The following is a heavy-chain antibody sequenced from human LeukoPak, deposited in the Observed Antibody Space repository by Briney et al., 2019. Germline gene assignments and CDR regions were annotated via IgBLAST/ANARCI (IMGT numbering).Heavy chain of an antibody. CDR3: AGQHDSNGYYFY. D-gene: IGHD3-22*01. V-gene: IGHV4-38-2*01. J-gene: IGHJ4*02. Sequence: SETLSLTCAVTGNSISSGYYWGWIRQPPGKGLEWIGSICHSGSTYYNPSLKSRVTISVDTSKNRFSLKLRSVTAADTAVYYCAGQHDSNGYYFYWGQGTLVTVSS. CDR2: ICHSGST. CDR1: GNSISSGYY.